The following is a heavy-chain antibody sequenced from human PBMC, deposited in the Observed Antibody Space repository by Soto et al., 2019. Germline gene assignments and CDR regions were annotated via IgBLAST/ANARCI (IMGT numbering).Heavy chain of an antibody. D-gene: IGHD6-13*01. Sequence: QVHLVQSGAEVKKPGSSVKVSCKASGGTFNSNAISWVRQAPGQGLEWMGGIIPIFDTANYAQKFQGRVTITADESTSTAYMELSSLRSEDTAVYYCARAPGIAGTPDYWGQGTLVTVSS. J-gene: IGHJ4*02. CDR1: GGTFNSNA. V-gene: IGHV1-69*12. CDR2: IIPIFDTA. CDR3: ARAPGIAGTPDY.